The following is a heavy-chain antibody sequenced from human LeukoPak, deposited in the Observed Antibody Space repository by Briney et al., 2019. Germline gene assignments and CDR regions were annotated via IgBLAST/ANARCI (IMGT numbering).Heavy chain of an antibody. V-gene: IGHV3-48*01. D-gene: IGHD1-1*01. CDR1: GFPFIEYS. J-gene: IGHJ4*02. CDR3: ARDHNYALDN. Sequence: GGPLRLSCTASGFPFIEYSMNWVRQAPGKGLEWISYIGIDSGNTKYADSVRGRFTISTDKAKNSLYLQMNSLRVEDTAVYYCARDHNYALDNWGQGTLVSVAS. CDR2: IGIDSGNT.